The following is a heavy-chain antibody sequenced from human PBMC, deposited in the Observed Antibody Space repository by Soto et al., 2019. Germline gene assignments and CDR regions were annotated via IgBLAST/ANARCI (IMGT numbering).Heavy chain of an antibody. CDR3: AKYRRTDAEGYRLDF. CDR2: VYYTGSTST. Sequence: PSETLSLTCSVSGASINNYYWSWIRQPPGKGLEWIGYVYYTGSTSTKYNPSLQSRVAMSVDSSKNQFSLKLTSMTAADTAIYYCAKYRRTDAEGYRLDFWGPGTQVTVSS. J-gene: IGHJ4*02. V-gene: IGHV4-59*01. D-gene: IGHD5-12*01. CDR1: GASINNYY.